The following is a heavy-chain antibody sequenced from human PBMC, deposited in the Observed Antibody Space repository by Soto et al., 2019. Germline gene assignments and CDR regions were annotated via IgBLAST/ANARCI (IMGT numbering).Heavy chain of an antibody. CDR1: GYTFTSYG. Sequence: ASVKVSCKASGYTFTSYGISWVRQAPGQGLEWMGWISAYNGNTNYAQKLQGRVTMTTDTSTSTAYMELRSLRSDDTAVYYCAATIQEDIVVVPAAMSTHNWFDPWGQGTLVTVS. CDR2: ISAYNGNT. CDR3: AATIQEDIVVVPAAMSTHNWFDP. V-gene: IGHV1-18*04. J-gene: IGHJ5*02. D-gene: IGHD2-2*01.